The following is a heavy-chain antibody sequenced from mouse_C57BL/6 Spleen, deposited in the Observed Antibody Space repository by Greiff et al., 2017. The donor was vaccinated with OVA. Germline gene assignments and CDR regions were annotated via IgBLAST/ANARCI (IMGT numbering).Heavy chain of an antibody. J-gene: IGHJ3*01. D-gene: IGHD2-4*01. Sequence: EVQGVESGPGMVKPSQSLSLTCTVTGYSITSGYVWHWIRHFPGNQLEWMGYISYSGSTNYNPSLKIRISITHDTSKNHFFLKLNSVTTEDTATYYCARDDYGAWFAYWGQGTLVTVSA. CDR1: GYSITSGYV. CDR3: ARDDYGAWFAY. V-gene: IGHV3-1*01. CDR2: ISYSGST.